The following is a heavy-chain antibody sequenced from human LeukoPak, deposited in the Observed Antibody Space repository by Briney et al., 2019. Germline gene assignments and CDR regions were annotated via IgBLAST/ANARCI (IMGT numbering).Heavy chain of an antibody. CDR1: GGSVTSGSYY. CDR2: INYSGTT. J-gene: IGHJ4*02. V-gene: IGHV4-61*01. Sequence: SETLSLTCTVSGGSVTSGSYYWSWIRQPPEKGLEWIGNINYSGTTNYNPSLKRRVTMSVDTSKNHFSLTVKYVTAADTAVYYWARGIRTGYGYWGQGTLVTVSS. D-gene: IGHD1-1*01. CDR3: ARGIRTGYGY.